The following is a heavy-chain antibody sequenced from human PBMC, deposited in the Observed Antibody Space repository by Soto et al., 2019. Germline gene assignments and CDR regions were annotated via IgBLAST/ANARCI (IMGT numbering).Heavy chain of an antibody. D-gene: IGHD3-22*01. CDR2: IYFAGTT. V-gene: IGHV4-59*08. CDR3: ARLGGYFQALDS. CDR1: GVSISSYY. J-gene: IGHJ4*02. Sequence: SETLSLTCTVSGVSISSYYWSWIRQPPGKGLEWIGYIYFAGTTTYHPSLQSRVAISVDTSENQFSLTLTSVTAADTAVYYCARLGGYFQALDSWGQGTLVTVSS.